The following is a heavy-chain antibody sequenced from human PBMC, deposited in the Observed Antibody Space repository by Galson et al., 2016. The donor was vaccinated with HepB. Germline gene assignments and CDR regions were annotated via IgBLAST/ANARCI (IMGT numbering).Heavy chain of an antibody. CDR1: GGSISYNYW. CDR3: AKSRYSATTGYFFPYF. CDR2: IYHSGIS. J-gene: IGHJ4*02. D-gene: IGHD3-22*01. V-gene: IGHV4-4*01. Sequence: ETLSLTCAVSGGSISYNYWWSWVRQPPGQGLEWIGQIYHSGISNYNPSLKSRVSISVDKSKNHFSLQLTSVTAADTAIYFCAKSRYSATTGYFFPYFWGQGTLVTVSS.